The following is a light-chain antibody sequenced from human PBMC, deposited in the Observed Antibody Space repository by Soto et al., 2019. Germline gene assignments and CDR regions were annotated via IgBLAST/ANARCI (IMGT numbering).Light chain of an antibody. J-gene: IGLJ3*02. CDR2: DNI. V-gene: IGLV1-51*01. CDR3: ATWDSGLRGWV. Sequence: QSVLTQPPSVSAAPGQKVTISCSGSASNIGNGNNFVSWYQHLPGTAPRLLIYDNIKRPSGIPDRFSASKSGPSATLDIPGLQTGDEAHYYCATWDSGLRGWVFGGGTQLTVL. CDR1: ASNIGNGNNF.